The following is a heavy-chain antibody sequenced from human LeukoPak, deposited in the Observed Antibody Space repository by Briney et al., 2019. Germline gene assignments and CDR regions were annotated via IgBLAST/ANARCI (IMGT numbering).Heavy chain of an antibody. J-gene: IGHJ4*02. CDR2: IYTSGST. CDR3: AREVVTMVRGVIVDY. Sequence: SETLSLTCTVSGGSISSGSYYWSWIRQPAGKGLEWIVRIYTSGSTNYNPSLKSRVTISVDTSKNQFSLKLSSVTAADTAVYYCAREVVTMVRGVIVDYWGQGTLVTVSS. V-gene: IGHV4-61*02. CDR1: GGSISSGSYY. D-gene: IGHD3-10*01.